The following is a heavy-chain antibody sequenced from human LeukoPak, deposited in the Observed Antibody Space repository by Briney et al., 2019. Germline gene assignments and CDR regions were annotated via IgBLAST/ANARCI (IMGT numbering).Heavy chain of an antibody. D-gene: IGHD3-9*01. CDR3: AKDSLTGHTNRPSYFDY. V-gene: IGHV3-30*18. CDR2: ISYDGSNK. J-gene: IGHJ4*02. Sequence: GGSLRLSCAASGFTLSSYGMHWVRQAPGKGLEWVAVISYDGSNKYYADSVKGRFTISRDNSKNTLYLQMNSLRAEDTAVYYCAKDSLTGHTNRPSYFDYWGQGTLVTVSS. CDR1: GFTLSSYG.